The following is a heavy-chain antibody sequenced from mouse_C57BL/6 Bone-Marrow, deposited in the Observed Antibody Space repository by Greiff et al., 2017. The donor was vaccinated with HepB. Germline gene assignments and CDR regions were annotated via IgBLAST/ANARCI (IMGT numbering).Heavy chain of an antibody. CDR1: GYTFTSYW. V-gene: IGHV1-69*01. CDR2: IDPSDSYT. D-gene: IGHD2-2*01. Sequence: QVQLQQPGAELVMPGASVKLSCKASGYTFTSYWMHWVKQRPGQGLEWIGEIDPSDSYTNYNQKFKGKSTLTVDKSSSTAYMQLSSLTSADSAVYYCARWGVYYGYDGFAYWGQGTLVTVSA. CDR3: ARWGVYYGYDGFAY. J-gene: IGHJ3*01.